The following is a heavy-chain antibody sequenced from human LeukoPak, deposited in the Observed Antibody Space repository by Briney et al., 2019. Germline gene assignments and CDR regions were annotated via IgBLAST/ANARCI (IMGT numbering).Heavy chain of an antibody. D-gene: IGHD1-26*01. Sequence: PSETLSLTCTVSGGSISSYYWSWVRQPPGKGLEWIGFVYYTGSTNYSPSLKSRVTISVDTSKNQFSLKLSSVTAADTAVYYCASGVGATRYYYYYMDVWGKGTTVTVSS. CDR2: VYYTGST. V-gene: IGHV4-59*01. CDR1: GGSISSYY. CDR3: ASGVGATRYYYYYMDV. J-gene: IGHJ6*03.